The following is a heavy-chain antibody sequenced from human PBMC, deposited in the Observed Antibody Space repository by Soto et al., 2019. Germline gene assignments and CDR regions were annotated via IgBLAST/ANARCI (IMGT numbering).Heavy chain of an antibody. D-gene: IGHD5-12*01. CDR3: ARRYSGYGSYYYYMDV. Sequence: EVQLVESGGGLVQPGGSLRLSCAASGFTFSSYSMNWVRQAPGKGLEWVSYISSSSSTIYYADSVKGRFTISRDNAKNSLYLLMNSLRAEDTAVYYCARRYSGYGSYYYYMDVWGKGTTVTVSS. V-gene: IGHV3-48*01. J-gene: IGHJ6*03. CDR1: GFTFSSYS. CDR2: ISSSSSTI.